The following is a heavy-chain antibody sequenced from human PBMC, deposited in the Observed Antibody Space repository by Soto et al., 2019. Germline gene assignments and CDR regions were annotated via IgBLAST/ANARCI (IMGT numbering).Heavy chain of an antibody. Sequence: QVQLVQSGAEVKKPGASVKVSCKASGYTFSSYDINWVRQATGQGLEWMGWLNPNSGDTGYAQKFQGRVTLTRNTSINTAYIDLSSLTSDDTAVYYCATSGGGESPSWGQGTLVTVSS. CDR1: GYTFSSYD. D-gene: IGHD2-15*01. J-gene: IGHJ5*02. CDR2: LNPNSGDT. V-gene: IGHV1-8*01. CDR3: ATSGGGESPS.